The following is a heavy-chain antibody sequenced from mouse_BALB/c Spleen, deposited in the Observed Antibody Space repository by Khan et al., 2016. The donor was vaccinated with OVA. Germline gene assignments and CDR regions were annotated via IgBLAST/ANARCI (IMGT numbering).Heavy chain of an antibody. CDR3: AKGVWSYYYTLDY. CDR1: GFSLSDYG. Sequence: QVQLKESGPGLVAPSQNLSITCTVSGFSLSDYGVSWIRQPPGKGLEWLGVIWGGGSTYYNSALKSRLSISKDNSKSHVFLKMSSLQSDDTAMFYCAKGVWSYYYTLDYWGQGTSVTVSS. CDR2: IWGGGST. J-gene: IGHJ4*01. V-gene: IGHV2-6-5*01.